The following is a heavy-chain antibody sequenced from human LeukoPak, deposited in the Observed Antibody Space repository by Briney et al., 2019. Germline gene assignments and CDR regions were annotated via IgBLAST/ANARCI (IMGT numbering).Heavy chain of an antibody. Sequence: SETLSLTCTVSGGSISSSSYYWGWIRQPPGKGLEWIGSIYYSGSTYYNPSLKSRVTISVDTSKIQFSLNLSSATAADTAVYYCARVSAWPYYFDYWGQGTLVTVSS. CDR1: GGSISSSSYY. J-gene: IGHJ4*02. V-gene: IGHV4-39*07. CDR3: ARVSAWPYYFDY. CDR2: IYYSGST.